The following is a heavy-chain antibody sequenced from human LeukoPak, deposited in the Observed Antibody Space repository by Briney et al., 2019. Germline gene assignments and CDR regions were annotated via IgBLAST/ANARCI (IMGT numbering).Heavy chain of an antibody. Sequence: SETLSLTCTVSGGSISSYYWSWIREPPGKGLEWIGYIYYSGGTNYNPSLKSRVTISVDTSKNQFSLKLSSVTAADTAVYYCARDSRGRSPSGVWFDPWGQGTLVTVSS. CDR2: IYYSGGT. CDR3: ARDSRGRSPSGVWFDP. CDR1: GGSISSYY. V-gene: IGHV4-59*01. D-gene: IGHD6-6*01. J-gene: IGHJ5*02.